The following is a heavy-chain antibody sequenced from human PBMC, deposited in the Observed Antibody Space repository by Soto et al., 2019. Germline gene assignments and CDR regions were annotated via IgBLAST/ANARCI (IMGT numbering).Heavy chain of an antibody. J-gene: IGHJ4*02. Sequence: GESLKISCNCSGYTFTNCWLSWVRQKPGQGLEWMGRVDPSDSRTKYNPSFEGHVTISVDGSISAAFLQWSSLKASDTAIYYCARRRGYSYDFDYWGQGTLVTVSS. CDR3: ARRRGYSYDFDY. V-gene: IGHV5-10-1*01. D-gene: IGHD5-18*01. CDR1: GYTFTNCW. CDR2: VDPSDSRT.